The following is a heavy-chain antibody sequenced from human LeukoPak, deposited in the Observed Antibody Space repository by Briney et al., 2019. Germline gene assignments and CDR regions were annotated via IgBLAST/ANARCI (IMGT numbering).Heavy chain of an antibody. CDR3: ARGYCSSTSCYNLDY. V-gene: IGHV4-34*01. D-gene: IGHD2-2*02. CDR1: GGSFSGYY. Sequence: PSETLSLTCAVYGGSFSGYYWSWIRQPPGKGLEWIGEINHSGSTNYNPSLKSRVTISVDRSKNQFSLKLSSVTAADTAVYYCARGYCSSTSCYNLDYWGQGTLVTVSS. CDR2: INHSGST. J-gene: IGHJ4*02.